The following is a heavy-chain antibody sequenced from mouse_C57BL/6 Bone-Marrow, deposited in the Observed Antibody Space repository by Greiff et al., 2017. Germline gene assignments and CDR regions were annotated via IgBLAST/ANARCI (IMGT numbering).Heavy chain of an antibody. D-gene: IGHD2-2*01. J-gene: IGHJ3*01. Sequence: QVQLQQFGTELARPGASVKLSCKASGYTFTSYGISWVKQRTGQGLEWIGEIFPRSGNTYYNEKFQGKATLTADKYSSTAYMELRSLTSEDSAVYFGAKEGGWLRAGIAYGGQGTLVTVSA. CDR1: GYTFTSYG. CDR2: IFPRSGNT. CDR3: AKEGGWLRAGIAY. V-gene: IGHV1-81*01.